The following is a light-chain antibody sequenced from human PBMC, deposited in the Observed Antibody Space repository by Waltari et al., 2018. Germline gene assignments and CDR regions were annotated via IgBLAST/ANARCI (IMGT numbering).Light chain of an antibody. CDR1: QSVSSN. CDR3: QQYNNWLWT. V-gene: IGKV3-15*01. J-gene: IGKJ1*01. Sequence: EIVMTQSPATLSVSPGERATLSCRASQSVSSNLAWYQQKPGQAPRRLIYGASTRATGIPARFSGSGSGTEFTLTISSLQSEDFAVYYCQQYNNWLWTFGQGTKVEIK. CDR2: GAS.